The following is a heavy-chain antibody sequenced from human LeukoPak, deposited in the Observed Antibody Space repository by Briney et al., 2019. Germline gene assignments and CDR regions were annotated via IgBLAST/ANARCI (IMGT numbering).Heavy chain of an antibody. CDR2: INPNSGDT. Sequence: ASVKVSCKASGYAFSDYYMHWVRQAPGQGLQWVGWINPNSGDTHYAQMFQGRVTMTRDTSINTAYMELRRVRSDDTAVYYCAKSAQYSSAWFTGSFDYWGQGTLVTVSS. D-gene: IGHD6-13*01. V-gene: IGHV1-2*02. CDR1: GYAFSDYY. J-gene: IGHJ4*02. CDR3: AKSAQYSSAWFTGSFDY.